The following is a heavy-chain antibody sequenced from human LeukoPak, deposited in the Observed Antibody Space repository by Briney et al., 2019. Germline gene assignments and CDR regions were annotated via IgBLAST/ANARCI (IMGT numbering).Heavy chain of an antibody. J-gene: IGHJ5*02. Sequence: ASVKVSCKASGYTFTSYDINWVRQATGQGLEWMGWMNPNSGNTGYAQKFQGRVTMTRNTSISTAYMELSSLRSKDTAVYYCARVPVLLWFGEEENWFDPWGQGTLVTVSS. CDR2: MNPNSGNT. CDR1: GYTFTSYD. D-gene: IGHD3-10*01. V-gene: IGHV1-8*01. CDR3: ARVPVLLWFGEEENWFDP.